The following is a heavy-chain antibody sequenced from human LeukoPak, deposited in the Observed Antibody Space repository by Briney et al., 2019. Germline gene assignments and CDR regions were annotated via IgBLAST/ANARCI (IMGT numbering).Heavy chain of an antibody. CDR1: GFTFTKYG. CDR3: AREKMYSSGWSYDAFDI. CDR2: ISGYDGDT. D-gene: IGHD6-19*01. J-gene: IGHJ3*02. V-gene: IGHV1-18*01. Sequence: RASVKVSCKTSGFTFTKYGIGWVRQAPGQGLEWMGWISGYDGDTRYAQKFQGRVTLTIDTSTSTVYMELRSLGSDDTAVYYCAREKMYSSGWSYDAFDIWGQGTMVTVSS.